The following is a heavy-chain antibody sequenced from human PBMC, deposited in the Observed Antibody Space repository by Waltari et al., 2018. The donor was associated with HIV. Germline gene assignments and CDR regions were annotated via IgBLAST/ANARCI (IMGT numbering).Heavy chain of an antibody. CDR3: ARGGTRNDMIFEF. D-gene: IGHD1-1*01. V-gene: IGHV3-7*01. J-gene: IGHJ4*02. Sequence: EVQLVESGGDFVQPGGSLRLSCAPSGFSFDIYWMNGFRQAPGKGLEWVAKINGDGSDERYVDYVRGRFTVSRDNAKNSVYLQMNSLRVEDTAVYFCARGGTRNDMIFEFWGQGTLVTVSS. CDR1: GFSFDIYW. CDR2: INGDGSDE.